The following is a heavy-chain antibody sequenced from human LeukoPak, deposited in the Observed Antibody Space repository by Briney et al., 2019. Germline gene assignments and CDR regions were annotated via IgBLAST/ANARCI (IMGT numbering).Heavy chain of an antibody. Sequence: GGSLRLSCAGSGFTFRSYWMHWVRQAPGKGLEWVANIKQDGSEKYYVDSVKGRFTISRDNANDSVYLQMNSLRAEDAAVYYCARRYFDWFLGAGGSLDVWGQGTMVTVSS. V-gene: IGHV3-7*01. D-gene: IGHD3-9*01. CDR2: IKQDGSEK. J-gene: IGHJ3*01. CDR3: ARRYFDWFLGAGGSLDV. CDR1: GFTFRSYW.